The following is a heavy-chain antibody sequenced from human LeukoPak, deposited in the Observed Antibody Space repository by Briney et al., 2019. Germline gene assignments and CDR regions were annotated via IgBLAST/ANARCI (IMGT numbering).Heavy chain of an antibody. Sequence: PAGCLRLSCAASGFTFSNYGMNWVRQAPGKGLEWVSYISSSSSTIYYADSVKGRFTISIDNAKNSLYLQMNSLRDEDTAVYFCAMRFASWGQGTLVTVS. CDR1: GFTFSNYG. J-gene: IGHJ4*02. CDR2: ISSSSSTI. V-gene: IGHV3-48*02. CDR3: AMRFAS.